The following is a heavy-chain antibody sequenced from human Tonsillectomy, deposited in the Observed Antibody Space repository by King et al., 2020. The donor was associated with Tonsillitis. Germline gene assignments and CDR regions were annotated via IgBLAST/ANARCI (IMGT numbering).Heavy chain of an antibody. Sequence: HVQLVESGGGVVQPGTSLRLSCTASGFTFSAFGLHWVRQAPGNGLEWVALISYDGSKTYYADSVKGRFTISRDNSKNTLNLRMNSLRPDDTAVYYCAKDLVGAAFDYWGQGTLVTVSS. CDR2: ISYDGSKT. CDR1: GFTFSAFG. J-gene: IGHJ4*02. V-gene: IGHV3-30*18. D-gene: IGHD3-16*01. CDR3: AKDLVGAAFDY.